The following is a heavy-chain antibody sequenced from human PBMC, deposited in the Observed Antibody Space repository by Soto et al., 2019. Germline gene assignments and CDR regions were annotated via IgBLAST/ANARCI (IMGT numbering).Heavy chain of an antibody. J-gene: IGHJ6*02. D-gene: IGHD6-6*01. V-gene: IGHV5-51*01. Sequence: PGESLKISCKGSGYSFTSYWIGWVRQMPGKGLEWMGIIYPGDSDTRYSPSFQGQVTISADKSISTAYLKWSSRKASDSAMYYCAREVSIVARQGYYYYRMDVWGQGTTVTVSS. CDR3: AREVSIVARQGYYYYRMDV. CDR2: IYPGDSDT. CDR1: GYSFTSYW.